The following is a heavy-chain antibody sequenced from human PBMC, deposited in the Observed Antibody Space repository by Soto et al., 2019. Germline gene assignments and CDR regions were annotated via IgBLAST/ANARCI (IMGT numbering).Heavy chain of an antibody. V-gene: IGHV3-33*01. CDR1: GFTFSSNG. J-gene: IGHJ4*02. D-gene: IGHD3-3*01. CDR2: IWYDGSNK. Sequence: PGGSLRLSCAASGFTFSSNGMHWVRQAPGKGLEWGAVIWYDGSNKYYADSVKGRFTISRDNSKNTLYLQMNSLRAEDTAVYYCARGGVRQRITNYFDYWGQGTLVTVSS. CDR3: ARGGVRQRITNYFDY.